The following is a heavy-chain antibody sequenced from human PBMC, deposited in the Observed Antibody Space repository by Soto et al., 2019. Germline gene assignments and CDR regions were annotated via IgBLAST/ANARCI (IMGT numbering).Heavy chain of an antibody. CDR1: GGSISSGGYS. V-gene: IGHV4-30-2*01. CDR2: IYHSGST. Sequence: SETLSLTCAVSGGSISSGGYSWSWIRQPPGKGLEWIGYIYHSGSTYYNPSLKSRVTISVDTSKNQFSLKLSSVTAADTAVYYCARVSRGNYGYPSFFDYCGQGTLVTVSS. J-gene: IGHJ4*02. D-gene: IGHD5-18*01. CDR3: ARVSRGNYGYPSFFDY.